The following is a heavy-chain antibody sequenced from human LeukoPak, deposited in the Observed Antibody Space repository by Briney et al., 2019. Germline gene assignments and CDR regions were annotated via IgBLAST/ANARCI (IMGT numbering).Heavy chain of an antibody. CDR3: ARDIAAAGTFDY. CDR1: AGSISSGSYY. D-gene: IGHD6-13*01. J-gene: IGHJ4*02. CDR2: IYTSGST. Sequence: SQTLSLTCTVSAGSISSGSYYWSWIRQPAGKGLEWIGRIYTSGSTNYNPSLKSRVTISVDTSKNQFSLKLSSVTAADTAVYYCARDIAAAGTFDYWGQGTLVTVSS. V-gene: IGHV4-61*02.